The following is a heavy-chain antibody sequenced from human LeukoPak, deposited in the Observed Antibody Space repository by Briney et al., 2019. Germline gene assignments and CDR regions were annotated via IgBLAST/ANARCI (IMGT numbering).Heavy chain of an antibody. Sequence: SETLSLTCTVSGGSISSYYWSWIRQPPGKGLEWIGYIYYSGSTNYNPSLKSRVTISVDTSKNQFSLKLSSVTAADTAVYCCARDLFTKGVDYWGQGTLVTVSS. CDR3: ARDLFTKGVDY. D-gene: IGHD3-3*01. J-gene: IGHJ4*02. CDR1: GGSISSYY. V-gene: IGHV4-59*01. CDR2: IYYSGST.